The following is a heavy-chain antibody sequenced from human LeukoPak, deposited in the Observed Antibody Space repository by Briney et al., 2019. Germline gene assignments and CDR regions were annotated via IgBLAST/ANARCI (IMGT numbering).Heavy chain of an antibody. CDR2: ISSSSSEI. J-gene: IGHJ3*02. V-gene: IGHV3-48*02. Sequence: GGSLRLSCAASGFTFSSYSVNWVRQAPGKGLEWVSYISSSSSEIYYADSVKGRFTISRDNAKDSLYLQMNSLRDEDTAVYHCARDFLYAFDIWGQGAMVTVSS. CDR1: GFTFSSYS. CDR3: ARDFLYAFDI.